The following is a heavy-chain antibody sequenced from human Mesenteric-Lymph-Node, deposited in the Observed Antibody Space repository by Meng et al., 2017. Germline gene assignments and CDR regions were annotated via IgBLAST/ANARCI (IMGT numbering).Heavy chain of an antibody. Sequence: GESLKISCAASGFTFSSYAMSWVRQAPGKGLEWVSVIYSGGSTYYADSVKGRFTISRDNSKNTLYLQMNSLRAEDTAVYYCAREAWFGELLSSGAFDIWGQGTMVTVSS. CDR2: IYSGGST. D-gene: IGHD3-10*01. V-gene: IGHV3-66*02. J-gene: IGHJ3*02. CDR1: GFTFSSYA. CDR3: AREAWFGELLSSGAFDI.